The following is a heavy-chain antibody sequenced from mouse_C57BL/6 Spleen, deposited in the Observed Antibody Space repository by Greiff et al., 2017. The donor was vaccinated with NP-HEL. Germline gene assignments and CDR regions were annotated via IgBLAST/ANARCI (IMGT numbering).Heavy chain of an antibody. CDR1: GYTFTDYY. D-gene: IGHD1-1*01. V-gene: IGHV1-76*01. CDR2: IYPGSGNT. Sequence: VQRVESGAELVRPGASVKLSCKASGYTFTDYYINWVKQRPGQGLEWIARIYPGSGNTYYNEKFKGKATLTAEKSSSTAYMQLSSLTSEDSAVYFCAREDYGSSYVGYWGQGTTLTVSS. CDR3: AREDYGSSYVGY. J-gene: IGHJ2*01.